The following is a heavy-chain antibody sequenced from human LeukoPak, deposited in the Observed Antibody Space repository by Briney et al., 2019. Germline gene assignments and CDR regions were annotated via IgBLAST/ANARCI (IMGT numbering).Heavy chain of an antibody. CDR3: AREGYISGYGVIDY. CDR1: GFTFSSYW. V-gene: IGHV3-7*01. Sequence: PGGSLRLSCAASGFTFSSYWMSWVRQAPGKGLECVANIKRDGSEKYHVDSVKGRFTISRDNAKNSLYLQMNSLRDEDTAVYYCAREGYISGYGVIDYRGQGTLVTVSS. D-gene: IGHD5-18*01. CDR2: IKRDGSEK. J-gene: IGHJ4*02.